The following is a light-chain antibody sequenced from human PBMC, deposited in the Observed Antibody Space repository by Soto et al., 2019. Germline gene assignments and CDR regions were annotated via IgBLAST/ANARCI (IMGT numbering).Light chain of an antibody. CDR1: QSVSSSY. V-gene: IGKV3-20*01. J-gene: IGKJ3*01. Sequence: EIVLTQSPGTLSLSPGERATLSCRASQSVSSSYLAWYQQKPGQAPRLLIYGESSRATGIPHRFSGSGSGDAFNLSIASLQPEDVAVSYCQEYGSSLSTFGPGTKVDIK. CDR2: GES. CDR3: QEYGSSLST.